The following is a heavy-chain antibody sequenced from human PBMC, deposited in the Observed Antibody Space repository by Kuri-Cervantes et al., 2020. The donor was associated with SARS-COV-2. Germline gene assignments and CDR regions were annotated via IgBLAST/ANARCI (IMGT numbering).Heavy chain of an antibody. CDR1: GGSFSGYY. CDR2: INHSGST. CDR3: ARAGYYFDY. Sequence: SETLSLTCAVYGGSFSGYYWSWIRQPPGKGLEWIGEINHSGSTNYNPSLKSRVTISVDTSKNQFSLKLSSVTAADTAVYYCARAGYYFDYWGQGTLVTVSS. J-gene: IGHJ4*02. V-gene: IGHV4-34*01.